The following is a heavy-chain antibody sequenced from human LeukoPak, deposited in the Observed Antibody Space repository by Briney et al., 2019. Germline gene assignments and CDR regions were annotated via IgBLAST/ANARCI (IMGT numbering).Heavy chain of an antibody. J-gene: IGHJ4*02. CDR1: EYTFTGYY. Sequence: ASVKVSCKASEYTFTGYYMHWVRQAPGQGLEWMGWINPNSGGTNYAQKFQGRVTMTRDTSTSTAYMELRSLRSDDTAVYYCARAPVGGGYSGYEPYYFDYWGQGTLVTVSS. V-gene: IGHV1-2*02. CDR2: INPNSGGT. D-gene: IGHD5-12*01. CDR3: ARAPVGGGYSGYEPYYFDY.